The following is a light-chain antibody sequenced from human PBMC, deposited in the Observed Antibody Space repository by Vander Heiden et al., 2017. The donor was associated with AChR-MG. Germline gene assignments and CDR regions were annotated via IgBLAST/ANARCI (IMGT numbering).Light chain of an antibody. CDR2: TAS. CDR1: QNIIQY. V-gene: IGKV1-39*01. J-gene: IGKJ4*01. Sequence: DIQMTQSPSSLSASVGDRVTITCRASQNIIQYLKWYQQKPGKAPKLLIHTASTLQSGVPPRFSGSGSGTEFTLSISNLQPEDFASYYCQQTDSSTHTFGGGTKVEI. CDR3: QQTDSSTHT.